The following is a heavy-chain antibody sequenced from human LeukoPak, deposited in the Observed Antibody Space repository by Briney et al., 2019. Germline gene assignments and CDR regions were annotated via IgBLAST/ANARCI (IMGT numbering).Heavy chain of an antibody. J-gene: IGHJ4*02. D-gene: IGHD1-1*01. CDR1: GFTFSSYW. Sequence: GGSLRLSCAASGFTFSSYWMSWVRQAPGKGPEWVANIKEDGNEEYYLDSVKGRFSISRDNAKGSLYLQMNSLRAEDTAVYYCATPTAGTWHFDYWGQGTLVTVSS. CDR3: ATPTAGTWHFDY. V-gene: IGHV3-7*01. CDR2: IKEDGNEE.